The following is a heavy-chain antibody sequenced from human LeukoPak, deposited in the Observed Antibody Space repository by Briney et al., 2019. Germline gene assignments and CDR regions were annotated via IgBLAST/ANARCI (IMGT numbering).Heavy chain of an antibody. CDR3: ARGGWSFDP. V-gene: IGHV3-7*01. Sequence: PGGSLRLSCAASGFTFNTYWMNWVRQAPGKGLEWVANIKLDGSEKNYVDSVKGRFTISRDNAKNSLYLQMNSLRAEDTAVYYCARGGWSFDPWGQGTLVTVSS. J-gene: IGHJ5*02. CDR2: IKLDGSEK. CDR1: GFTFNTYW.